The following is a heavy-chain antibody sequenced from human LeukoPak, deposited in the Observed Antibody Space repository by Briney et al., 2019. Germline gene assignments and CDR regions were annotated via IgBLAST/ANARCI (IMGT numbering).Heavy chain of an antibody. CDR1: GYTFTGYY. CDR2: INPNSGGT. J-gene: IGHJ4*02. V-gene: IGHV1-2*02. Sequence: ASVKVSCKASGYTFTGYYMHWVRQAPGQGLEWMGWINPNSGGTNYAQKFQGRVTMTRDTSISTAYMELSRLRSDDTAVYYCARAGLLPWFGELFSFDYWGQGTLVTVSS. D-gene: IGHD3-10*01. CDR3: ARAGLLPWFGELFSFDY.